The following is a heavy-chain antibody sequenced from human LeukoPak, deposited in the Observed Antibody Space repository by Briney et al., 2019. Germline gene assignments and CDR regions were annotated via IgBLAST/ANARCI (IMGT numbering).Heavy chain of an antibody. CDR3: ASDRVGQQLVGRKNYYYYMDV. D-gene: IGHD6-13*01. V-gene: IGHV1-46*01. CDR2: INPSGGST. J-gene: IGHJ6*03. Sequence: GASVKVSCKASGYTFTSYYMHWVRQAPGQGLEWMGIINPSGGSTSYAQKFQGRVTMTRDMSTSTVYMELSSLRSEDTAVYYCASDRVGQQLVGRKNYYYYMDVWGKGTTVTISS. CDR1: GYTFTSYY.